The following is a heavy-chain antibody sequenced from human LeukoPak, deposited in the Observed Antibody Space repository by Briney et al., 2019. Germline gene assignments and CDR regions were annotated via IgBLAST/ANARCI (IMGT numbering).Heavy chain of an antibody. CDR3: AKEEIVGAYDYFDY. J-gene: IGHJ4*02. Sequence: PGGSLRLSCAASGFTFSSYWMSWVRQASGKGLEWEANIKQDGSEKYYVDSVKGRFTISRDNAKNSLYLQMNSLRAEDTAVYYCAKEEIVGAYDYFDYWGQGTLVTVSS. CDR1: GFTFSSYW. D-gene: IGHD1-26*01. V-gene: IGHV3-7*03. CDR2: IKQDGSEK.